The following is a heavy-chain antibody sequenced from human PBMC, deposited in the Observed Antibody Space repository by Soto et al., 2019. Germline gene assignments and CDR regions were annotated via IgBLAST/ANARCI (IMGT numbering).Heavy chain of an antibody. Sequence: PGGSLRLSCAASGFTFSAYDMHWVRQAPGKRLEWVAVLWRDGSKVYYADSVKGRFTISRDNSKNTLYLEMNSLRVEDTAVYYCARDGTGWTGGDHWGQGTLVTVYS. D-gene: IGHD6-19*01. V-gene: IGHV3-33*01. CDR3: ARDGTGWTGGDH. J-gene: IGHJ4*02. CDR2: LWRDGSKV. CDR1: GFTFSAYD.